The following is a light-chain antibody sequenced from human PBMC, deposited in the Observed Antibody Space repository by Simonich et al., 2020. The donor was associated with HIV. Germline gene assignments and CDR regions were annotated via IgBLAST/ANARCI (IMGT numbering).Light chain of an antibody. CDR1: QSIRNY. CDR3: QQSYSTT. V-gene: IGKV1-39*01. Sequence: DIQMTQSPSTLSASVEDRVTITCRASQSIRNYLNWYQQKPGKAPKLLIYGASSLQSGVPSRFSGSGSGTDFTLTISSLQPEDFATYYCQQSYSTTFGPGTKVDIK. J-gene: IGKJ3*01. CDR2: GAS.